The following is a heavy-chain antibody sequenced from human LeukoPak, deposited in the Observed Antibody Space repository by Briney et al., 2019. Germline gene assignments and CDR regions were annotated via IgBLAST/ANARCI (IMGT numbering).Heavy chain of an antibody. D-gene: IGHD1-26*01. V-gene: IGHV1-18*01. CDR2: ISAYNGNT. CDR1: GYTFTSYG. J-gene: IGHJ3*02. CDR3: AREGPYSGSYYFAFDI. Sequence: ASVKVSCKASGYTFTSYGISWVRQAPGQGLEWMGWISAYNGNTNYAQKLQGRVTMTTDTSTSTAYMELRSLRSDDTAVYYCAREGPYSGSYYFAFDIWGQGTMVTVSS.